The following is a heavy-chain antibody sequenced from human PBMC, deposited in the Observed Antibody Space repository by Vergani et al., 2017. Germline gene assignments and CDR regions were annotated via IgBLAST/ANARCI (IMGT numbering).Heavy chain of an antibody. Sequence: QVQLQESVPGLVKPSQTLSLSCTVPRGSISSGSYYWSWIRQPAGKGLEWIGRIYTSGSTNYNPSLKSRVTMSVDTSKNQFSLKLSSVTAADTAVYYCASGYNWNWDAFDIWGQGTMVTVSS. V-gene: IGHV4-61*02. D-gene: IGHD1-20*01. CDR2: IYTSGST. CDR1: RGSISSGSYY. CDR3: ASGYNWNWDAFDI. J-gene: IGHJ3*02.